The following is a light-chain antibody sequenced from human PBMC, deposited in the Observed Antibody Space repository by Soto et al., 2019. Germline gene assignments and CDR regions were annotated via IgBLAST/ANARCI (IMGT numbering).Light chain of an antibody. CDR1: QSPVYSDGNTY. J-gene: IGKJ1*01. CDR3: VQFSHVPRT. CDR2: QIS. V-gene: IGKV2-24*01. Sequence: DIVLTQTPLSSPVTLVQPASISCRSSQSPVYSDGNTYLSWLQQRPGQPPTLLIYQISNRFSGVPHRFSGSGAATDFTLKISRVEAKDVEVYYGVQFSHVPRTFGQGTKVDIK.